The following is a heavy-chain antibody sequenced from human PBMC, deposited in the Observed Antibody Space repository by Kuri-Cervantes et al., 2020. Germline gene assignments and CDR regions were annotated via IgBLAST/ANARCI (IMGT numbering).Heavy chain of an antibody. CDR1: GYTFTSYG. CDR2: ISAYNGDT. V-gene: IGHV1-18*01. CDR3: AADSAGGGDWDDYYYYMDV. J-gene: IGHJ6*03. D-gene: IGHD2-21*02. Sequence: ASVKVSCKASGYTFTSYGISWVRQAPGQGLEWMGWISAYNGDTNYAQKLQGRVTMTTDTSTSTAYMELSSLRSEDTAVYYCAADSAGGGDWDDYYYYMDVWGKGTTVTVSS.